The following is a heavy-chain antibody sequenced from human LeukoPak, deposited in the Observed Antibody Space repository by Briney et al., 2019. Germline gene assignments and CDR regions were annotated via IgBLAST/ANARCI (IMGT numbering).Heavy chain of an antibody. CDR3: ARLGGPDCSSTSCPFDY. CDR2: TFYSGST. J-gene: IGHJ4*02. D-gene: IGHD2-2*01. V-gene: IGHV4-39*07. CDR1: GGSISSSIYY. Sequence: SETLSLTCSVSGGSISSSIYYWVWIRQPPGQGLEWIGSTFYSGSTYYNPSLKSRVTVSIDTSKNQFSLKLSSVTAADTAVYYCARLGGPDCSSTSCPFDYWGQGTLVTVSS.